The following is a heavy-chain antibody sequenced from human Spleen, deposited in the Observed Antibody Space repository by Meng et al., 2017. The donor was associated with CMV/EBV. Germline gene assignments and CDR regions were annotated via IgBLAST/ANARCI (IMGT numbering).Heavy chain of an antibody. CDR1: GFAVSSKY. CDR2: IYGGDVT. D-gene: IGHD3-10*01. V-gene: IGHV3-66*02. CDR3: ARTRGASGGPQDGMDV. Sequence: GESLKISCAASGFAVSSKYMTWVRQAPGQGLEWVSTIYGGDVTNYADSVKGRFTISRDISKNTLYLQMNSLRPEDTAVFYCARTRGASGGPQDGMDVWGQGNTVTVSS. J-gene: IGHJ6*02.